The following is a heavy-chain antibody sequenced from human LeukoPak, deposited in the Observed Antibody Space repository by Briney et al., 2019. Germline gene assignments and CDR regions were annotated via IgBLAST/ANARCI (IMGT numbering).Heavy chain of an antibody. Sequence: PSETLSLTCAVYGGSFSGYYWSWIRQPPGKGLEWIGEINHSGSTNYNPSLKSRVTISVDTSKNQFSLKLSSVTAADTAVYYCARGGGIAVAGSVDYWGQGTLVTVSS. CDR3: ARGGGIAVAGSVDY. V-gene: IGHV4-34*01. CDR1: GGSFSGYY. J-gene: IGHJ4*02. CDR2: INHSGST. D-gene: IGHD6-19*01.